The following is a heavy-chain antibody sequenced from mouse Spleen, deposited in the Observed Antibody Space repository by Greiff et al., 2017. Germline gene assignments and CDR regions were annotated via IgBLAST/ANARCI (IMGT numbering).Heavy chain of an antibody. V-gene: IGHV1-54*01. D-gene: IGHD2-14*01. Sequence: VQLVESGAELVRPGTSVKVSCKASGYAFTNYLIEWVKQRPGQGLEWIGVINPGSGGTNYNEKFKGKATLTADKSSSTAYMQLSSLTSDDSAVYFCARSNYRYGEDFDYWGQGTTLTVSS. J-gene: IGHJ2*01. CDR2: INPGSGGT. CDR1: GYAFTNYL. CDR3: ARSNYRYGEDFDY.